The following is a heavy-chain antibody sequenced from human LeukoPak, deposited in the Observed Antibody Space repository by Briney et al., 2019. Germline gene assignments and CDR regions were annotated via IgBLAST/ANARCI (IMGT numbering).Heavy chain of an antibody. J-gene: IGHJ3*02. CDR2: FYHGGST. CDR3: ARVYDYYDSSGYYVSAFDI. V-gene: IGHV4-38-2*02. D-gene: IGHD3-22*01. Sequence: SETLSLTCTVSGYSISTGYYWDWIRQPPGKGLEWIGTFYHGGSTNYNPSLKSRVTISVDTSKNQFSLKLSSVTAADTAVYYCARVYDYYDSSGYYVSAFDIWGQGTMVTVSS. CDR1: GYSISTGYY.